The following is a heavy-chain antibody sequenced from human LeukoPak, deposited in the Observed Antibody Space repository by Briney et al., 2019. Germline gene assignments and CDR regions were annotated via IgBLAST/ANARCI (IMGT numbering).Heavy chain of an antibody. J-gene: IGHJ4*02. Sequence: GESLKISCKGSGYSFTGYWISWVRQMPGKGQEWMGRIDPSDSYTNYSPSFQGHVTISADESISTAYLQWSSLKASDTAIYYCARRAKSQSSSSYPFDYWGQGTLVTVSS. V-gene: IGHV5-10-1*01. CDR3: ARRAKSQSSSSYPFDY. CDR2: IDPSDSYT. D-gene: IGHD6-6*01. CDR1: GYSFTGYW.